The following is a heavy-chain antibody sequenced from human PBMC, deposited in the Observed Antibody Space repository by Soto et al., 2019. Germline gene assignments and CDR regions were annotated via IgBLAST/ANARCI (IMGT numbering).Heavy chain of an antibody. CDR2: ITWNSGSI. V-gene: IGHV3-9*01. Sequence: EVQLVESGGGLVQPGRSLRLSCAASGFTFADYGMHWVRQAPGKGLEWVSGITWNSGSIDYADSVKGRFTISRDNAKNSLYLQMNSLRAEDTALYYCAKDILWCGSEDYYYYGMDVWGQGTTVTVSS. J-gene: IGHJ6*02. CDR1: GFTFADYG. D-gene: IGHD1-26*01. CDR3: AKDILWCGSEDYYYYGMDV.